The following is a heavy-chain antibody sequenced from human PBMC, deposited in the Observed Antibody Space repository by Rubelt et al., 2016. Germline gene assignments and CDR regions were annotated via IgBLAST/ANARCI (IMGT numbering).Heavy chain of an antibody. Sequence: QVQLQESGPGLVKPSETLSLTCTVSGGSISSYYWSWIRQPPGKGLEWIGYIYYSGSTNCNPSLKCGVTISVDTSKNQFSLKLSSVTAADTAVYYCARLGSGWYSSPYYFDYWGQGTLVTVSS. CDR3: ARLGSGWYSSPYYFDY. J-gene: IGHJ4*02. CDR1: GGSISSYY. D-gene: IGHD6-19*01. CDR2: IYYSGST. V-gene: IGHV4-59*08.